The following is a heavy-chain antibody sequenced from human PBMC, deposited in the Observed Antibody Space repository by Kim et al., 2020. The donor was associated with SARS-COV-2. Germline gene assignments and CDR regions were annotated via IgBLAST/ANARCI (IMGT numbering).Heavy chain of an antibody. Sequence: GGSLRLSCAASGFTFSDYYMSWIRQAPGKGLEWVSYISSSGSTIYYADSVKGRFTISRDNAKNSLYLQMNSLRAEDTAVYYCARGGSFCSGGSCYSYLWVTDTPYFDYWGQGTLVTVSS. D-gene: IGHD2-15*01. CDR2: ISSSGSTI. V-gene: IGHV3-11*01. CDR3: ARGGSFCSGGSCYSYLWVTDTPYFDY. CDR1: GFTFSDYY. J-gene: IGHJ4*02.